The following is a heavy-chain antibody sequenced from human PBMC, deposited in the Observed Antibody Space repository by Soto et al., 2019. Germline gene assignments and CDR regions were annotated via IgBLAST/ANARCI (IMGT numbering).Heavy chain of an antibody. CDR3: AKIGNTAMVLYYGMDV. CDR1: GFTFSSYA. CDR2: ISGSGGST. V-gene: IGHV3-23*01. Sequence: GGSLRLSCAASGFTFSSYAMSWVRQAPGKGLEWVSAISGSGGSTYYADSVKGRFTISRDNSKNTLYLQMNSLRAEDTAVYYCAKIGNTAMVLYYGMDVWGQGTTVTVSS. J-gene: IGHJ6*02. D-gene: IGHD5-18*01.